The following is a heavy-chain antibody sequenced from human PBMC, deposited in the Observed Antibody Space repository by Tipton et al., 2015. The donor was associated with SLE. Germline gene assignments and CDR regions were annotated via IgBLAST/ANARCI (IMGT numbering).Heavy chain of an antibody. Sequence: QLVQSGAEVKKPGASVKVSCKASGYTFTSYDINWVRQATGQGLEWMGWMNPNSGNTGYAQKFQGRVTMTRNTSISTAYMELSSLRSEDTAVYYCARKGTSDVWSGSPEGMDVWGQGTTVTVSS. CDR2: MNPNSGNT. J-gene: IGHJ6*02. CDR1: GYTFTSYD. D-gene: IGHD3-3*01. V-gene: IGHV1-8*01. CDR3: ARKGTSDVWSGSPEGMDV.